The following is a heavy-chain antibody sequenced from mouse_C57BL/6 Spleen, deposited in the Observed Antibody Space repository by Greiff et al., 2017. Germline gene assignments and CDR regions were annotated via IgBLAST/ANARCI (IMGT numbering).Heavy chain of an antibody. CDR1: GFTFSSYT. CDR2: ISGGGGNT. V-gene: IGHV5-9*01. D-gene: IGHD2-12*01. J-gene: IGHJ4*01. Sequence: EVKLMESGGGLVKPGGSLKLSCAASGFTFSSYTMSWVRQTPEKRLEWVATISGGGGNTYYPDSVKGRFTISRDNAKNTLYLQMSSLRSEDTALYYCARDYYIAMDYWGQGTSVTVSS. CDR3: ARDYYIAMDY.